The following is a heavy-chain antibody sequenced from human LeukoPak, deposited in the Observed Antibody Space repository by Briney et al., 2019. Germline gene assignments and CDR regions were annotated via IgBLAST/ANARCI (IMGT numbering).Heavy chain of an antibody. CDR1: GGSFSGYY. CDR2: INHSGST. J-gene: IGHJ5*02. D-gene: IGHD3-3*01. CDR3: ARSLGKYYDFHDNWFDP. Sequence: SETLSLTCAVYGGSFSGYYWSWIRQPPGKGLEWIGEINHSGSTNYNPSLKSRVTISVDTSKNQFSLKLSSVTAADTAVYYCARSLGKYYDFHDNWFDPWGQGTLVTVSS. V-gene: IGHV4-34*01.